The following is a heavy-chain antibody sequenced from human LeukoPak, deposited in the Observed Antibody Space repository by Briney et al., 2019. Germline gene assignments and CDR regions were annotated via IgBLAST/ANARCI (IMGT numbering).Heavy chain of an antibody. Sequence: GASVKVSCKASGYPFINYHMHWVRQAPGQGLEWLGIINPRDDYKNYAQKFQGRITITRDTSISTAYMELSSLRSDDTAVYYCARLGEGNNGYSYGVDYWGQGTLVTVSS. D-gene: IGHD5-18*01. CDR3: ARLGEGNNGYSYGVDY. V-gene: IGHV1-46*01. CDR2: INPRDDYK. J-gene: IGHJ4*02. CDR1: GYPFINYH.